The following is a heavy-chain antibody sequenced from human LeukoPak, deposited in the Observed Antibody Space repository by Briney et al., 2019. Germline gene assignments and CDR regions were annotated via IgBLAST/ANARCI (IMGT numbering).Heavy chain of an antibody. J-gene: IGHJ5*02. CDR3: ARRLTQYDCFNP. CDR2: TYYRSTWYN. V-gene: IGHV6-1*01. CDR1: GDSVSSNSVT. Sequence: SQTLSLTCAISGDSVSSNSVTWNWIRQSPSRGLEWLGRTYYRSTWYNDYAVSVRGRITVNPDTSKNQFSLHLNSVTPEDTAVYYCARRLTQYDCFNPWGQGILVTVSS. D-gene: IGHD2-2*01.